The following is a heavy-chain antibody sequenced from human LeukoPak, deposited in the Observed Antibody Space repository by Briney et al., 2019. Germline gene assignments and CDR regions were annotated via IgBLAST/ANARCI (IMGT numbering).Heavy chain of an antibody. CDR1: GGSFSGYY. Sequence: PSETLSLTCAVYGGSFSGYYWSWIRQPPGKGLEWIGSIYYSGTYYNPSLKSRVTISVDTSKNQFSLKLSSMTAADTAVYYCARHLPATGTGYWGQGTLVTVSS. V-gene: IGHV4-34*01. CDR2: IYYSGT. J-gene: IGHJ4*02. CDR3: ARHLPATGTGY. D-gene: IGHD6-13*01.